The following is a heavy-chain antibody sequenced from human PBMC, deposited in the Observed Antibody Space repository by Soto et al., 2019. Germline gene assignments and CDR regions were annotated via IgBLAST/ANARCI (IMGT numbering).Heavy chain of an antibody. CDR1: GFSFSSYA. CDR3: VKALSARYNSAKAFDV. J-gene: IGHJ3*01. CDR2: ITNNGGST. D-gene: IGHD2-2*02. V-gene: IGHV3-64D*06. Sequence: SGGSLRLSCSGSGFSFSSYAMHWVRQAPGKGLEYVSAITNNGGSTYYADSMNGRFTIFRDNSENRMFLQMNSLRAEDTAFYYCVKALSARYNSAKAFDVWGQGTMVTVSS.